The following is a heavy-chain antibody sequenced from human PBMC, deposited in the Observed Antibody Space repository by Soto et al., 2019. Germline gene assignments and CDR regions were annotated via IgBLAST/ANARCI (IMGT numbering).Heavy chain of an antibody. CDR2: IWYDGSNK. J-gene: IGHJ4*02. CDR1: GFTFSSYG. Sequence: QPGGSLRLSCAASGFTFSSYGMHWVRQAPGKGLEWVAVIWYDGSNKYYADSVKGRFTISRDNSKNTLYLQMNSLRAEDTAVYYCAKAKFGWRELSSGFDYWGQGTLVTVSS. CDR3: AKAKFGWRELSSGFDY. D-gene: IGHD3-16*02. V-gene: IGHV3-30*02.